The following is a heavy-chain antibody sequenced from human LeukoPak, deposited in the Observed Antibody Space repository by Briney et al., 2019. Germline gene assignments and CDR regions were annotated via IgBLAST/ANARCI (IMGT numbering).Heavy chain of an antibody. J-gene: IGHJ4*02. CDR1: GFTFSSYA. CDR2: ISYDGSNK. D-gene: IGHD3-16*02. Sequence: GGSLRLSCAASGFTFSSYAMHWVRQAPGKGLEWVAAISYDGSNKYYADSVKGRFTISRDNSKNTLYLQMNSLRAEDTAVYYCARDRVWGSYRSIDYWGQGTLVTVSS. V-gene: IGHV3-30*04. CDR3: ARDRVWGSYRSIDY.